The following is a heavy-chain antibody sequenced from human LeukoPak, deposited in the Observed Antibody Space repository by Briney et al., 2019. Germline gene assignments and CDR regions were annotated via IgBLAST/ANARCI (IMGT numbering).Heavy chain of an antibody. CDR2: IKSKTDGGTT. CDR3: TTITISREHEDY. J-gene: IGHJ4*02. CDR1: GFTFSKAW. V-gene: IGHV3-15*01. D-gene: IGHD3-16*01. Sequence: GGSLRLSCAASGFTFSKAWMSWVRQAPGKGLEWVGRIKSKTDGGTTDYAAPVKGRFTISRDDSRNTLSLQMNSLKTEDTAVYYCTTITISREHEDYWGQGTLVTVSS.